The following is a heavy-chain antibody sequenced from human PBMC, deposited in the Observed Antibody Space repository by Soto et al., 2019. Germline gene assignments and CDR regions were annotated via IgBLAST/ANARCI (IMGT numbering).Heavy chain of an antibody. CDR1: GFTFATYW. D-gene: IGHD6-6*01. CDR3: ARGLPRPARPLTFFAS. V-gene: IGHV3-7*03. CDR2: IKQDGRER. J-gene: IGHJ4*02. Sequence: GGSLRLSCAASGFTFATYWMNGVRQAAGKGLEWVANIKQDGRERYYVDSVKGRFTISRDNAKNSVYLQMSSLRVDDTAVYYCARGLPRPARPLTFFASWGQGPLVTVSS.